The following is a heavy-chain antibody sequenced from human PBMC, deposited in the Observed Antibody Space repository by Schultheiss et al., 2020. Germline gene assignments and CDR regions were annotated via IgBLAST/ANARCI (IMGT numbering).Heavy chain of an antibody. V-gene: IGHV3-30*18. J-gene: IGHJ6*03. D-gene: IGHD3-9*01. CDR2: ISYDGSNK. Sequence: GGSLRLSCAASGFTFSSYGMHWVRQAPGKGLEWVAVISYDGSNKYYADSVKGRFIISRDNAKNSLYLQMNSLTAEDTAVYYCAKDLVRDYYYYYMDVWGKGTTVTVSS. CDR3: AKDLVRDYYYYYMDV. CDR1: GFTFSSYG.